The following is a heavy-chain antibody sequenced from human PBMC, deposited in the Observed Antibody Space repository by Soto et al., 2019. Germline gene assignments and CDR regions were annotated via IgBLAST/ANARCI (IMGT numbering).Heavy chain of an antibody. J-gene: IGHJ4*02. V-gene: IGHV3-23*01. CDR1: GFAFTNYA. D-gene: IGHD3-3*01. CDR3: ADGGEWSFNFEY. Sequence: PGGSLRPSCAASGFAFTNYAMSWVRQAPGKGLEWVSAISDTGANTYYADSVKGRFTISRDNSKNTLYLQMNNLRVEDKAVYYCADGGEWSFNFEYWGQGTLVTVSS. CDR2: ISDTGANT.